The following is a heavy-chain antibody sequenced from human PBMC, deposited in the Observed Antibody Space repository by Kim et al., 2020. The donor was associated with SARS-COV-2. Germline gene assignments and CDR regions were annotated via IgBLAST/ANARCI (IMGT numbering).Heavy chain of an antibody. CDR2: SN. CDR3: ARAISYWFDP. V-gene: IGHV4-59*01. Sequence: SNNYNPSLKSRVTISVDTSKNQFSLKLSSVTAADTAVYYCARAISYWFDPWGQGTLVTVSS. J-gene: IGHJ5*02.